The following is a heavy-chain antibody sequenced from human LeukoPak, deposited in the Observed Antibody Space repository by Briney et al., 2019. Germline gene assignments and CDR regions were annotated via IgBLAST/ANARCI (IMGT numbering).Heavy chain of an antibody. CDR2: ISYDGSNK. V-gene: IGHV3-30-3*01. CDR1: GFTFSSYA. J-gene: IGHJ6*02. D-gene: IGHD6-13*01. CDR3: ARDLDLMDHIAAAGGFIAYYGMDV. Sequence: GGSLRHSCAASGFTFSSYAMHWVRQAPGKGLEWVAVISYDGSNKYYADSVKGRFTISRDNSKNTLYLQMNSLRAEDTAVYYCARDLDLMDHIAAAGGFIAYYGMDVWGQGTTVTVSS.